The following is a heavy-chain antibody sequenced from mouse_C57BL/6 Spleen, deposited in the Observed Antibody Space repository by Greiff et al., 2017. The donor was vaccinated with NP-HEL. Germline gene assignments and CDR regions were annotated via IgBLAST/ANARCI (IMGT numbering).Heavy chain of an antibody. V-gene: IGHV1-69*01. J-gene: IGHJ2*01. CDR2: IDPSDSYT. Sequence: QVHVKQPGAELVMPGASVKLSCKASGYTFTSYWMHWVKQWPGQGLEWIGEIDPSDSYTNYNQKFKGKSTLTVDKSSSTAYMQLSSLTSEDSAVYYCARGHWVDYWGQGTTLTVSS. CDR3: ARGHWVDY. D-gene: IGHD4-1*01. CDR1: GYTFTSYW.